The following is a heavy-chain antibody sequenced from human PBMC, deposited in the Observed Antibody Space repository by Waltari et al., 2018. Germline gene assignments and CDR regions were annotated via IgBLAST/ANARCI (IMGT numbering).Heavy chain of an antibody. J-gene: IGHJ6*03. CDR1: GFPVGDYA. D-gene: IGHD3-10*01. CDR3: TRVRGENYYYYYMDV. V-gene: IGHV3-49*04. Sequence: EVQLVESGGGLVQRGRSLRLSCTASGFPVGDYAMSWVRQALGRGLEWVGFIRSKAYGGTTEYAASVKGRFTISRDDSKSIAYLQMNSLKTEDTAVYYCTRVRGENYYYYYMDVWGKGTTVTVSS. CDR2: IRSKAYGGTT.